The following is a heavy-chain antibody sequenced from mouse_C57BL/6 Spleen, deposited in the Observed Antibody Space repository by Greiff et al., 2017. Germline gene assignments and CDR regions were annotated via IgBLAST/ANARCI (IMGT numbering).Heavy chain of an antibody. CDR1: GFTFSDYG. Sequence: EVKLMEYGGGLVKPGGSLKLSCAASGFTFSDYGMHWVRQAPEKGLEWVAYISSGSSTIYYADTVKGRFTISRDNAKNTLFLQMTSLRSEDTAMYYCAKLNYAMDYWGQGTSVTVSS. CDR2: ISSGSSTI. J-gene: IGHJ4*01. CDR3: AKLNYAMDY. V-gene: IGHV5-17*01.